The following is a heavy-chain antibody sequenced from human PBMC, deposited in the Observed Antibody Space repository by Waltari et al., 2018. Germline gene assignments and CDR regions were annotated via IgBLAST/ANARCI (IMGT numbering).Heavy chain of an antibody. J-gene: IGHJ5*02. Sequence: QVQLQESGPGLVKPSETLSLTCPSSGGSISRSHWSWLRQPAGKGLEWIGRIYTSGRTNYNPSLKSRVTMSVDTSKNQFSLKLSSVTAADTAVYYCARDHYDFWSGYPHNWFDPWGQGTLVTVSS. CDR3: ARDHYDFWSGYPHNWFDP. CDR1: GGSISRSH. CDR2: IYTSGRT. D-gene: IGHD3-3*01. V-gene: IGHV4-4*07.